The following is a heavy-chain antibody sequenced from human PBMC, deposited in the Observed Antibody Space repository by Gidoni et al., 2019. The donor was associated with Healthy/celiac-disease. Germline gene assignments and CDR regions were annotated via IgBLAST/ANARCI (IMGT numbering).Heavy chain of an antibody. D-gene: IGHD6-13*01. CDR2: ISGSGGST. J-gene: IGHJ4*02. CDR1: GCTFSSYA. Sequence: EVQLLESGGGLVQPGGPLRLSCAASGCTFSSYAMSWVRQAPGKGLEWVSAISGSGGSTYYADSVKGRFTISRDNSKNTLYLQMNSLRAEDTAVYYCAKDGRQQLVPPSFDYWGQGTLVTVSS. CDR3: AKDGRQQLVPPSFDY. V-gene: IGHV3-23*01.